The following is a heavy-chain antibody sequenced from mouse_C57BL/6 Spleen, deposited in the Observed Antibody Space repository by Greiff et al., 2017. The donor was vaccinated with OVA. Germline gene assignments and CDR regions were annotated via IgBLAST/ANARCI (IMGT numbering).Heavy chain of an antibody. CDR1: GFTFSSYA. J-gene: IGHJ4*01. D-gene: IGHD1-1*01. CDR2: ISSGGDYI. Sequence: EVKLVESGAGLVKPGGSLKLSCAASGFTFSSYAMSWVRQTPEKRLEWVAYISSGGDYIYYADTVKGRFTISRDNARNTLYLQMSSLKSEDTAMYYCTKEDYYGSTYAMDYWGQGTSVTVSS. V-gene: IGHV5-9-1*02. CDR3: TKEDYYGSTYAMDY.